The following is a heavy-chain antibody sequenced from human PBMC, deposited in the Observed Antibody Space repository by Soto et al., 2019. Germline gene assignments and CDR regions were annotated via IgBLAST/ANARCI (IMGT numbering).Heavy chain of an antibody. V-gene: IGHV4-34*01. Sequence: QVQLQQWGAGLLKPSETLSLTCAVYGGSFSGYYWSWIRQPPGKGLEWIGEINHSGSTNYNPSLNSLVTISVATSKHQVSLKLSSVTAADTAVYYCARGGGGNSGWYFDLWGRGTLVTVSS. J-gene: IGHJ2*01. CDR2: INHSGST. D-gene: IGHD2-21*02. CDR3: ARGGGGNSGWYFDL. CDR1: GGSFSGYY.